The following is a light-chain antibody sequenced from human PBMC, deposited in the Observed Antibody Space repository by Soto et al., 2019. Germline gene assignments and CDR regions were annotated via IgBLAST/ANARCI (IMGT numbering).Light chain of an antibody. CDR3: QQSYSTPYT. J-gene: IGKJ2*01. Sequence: DIQMTQSPSSLSAYVGDRVTITCRASQSISSYLNWYQQKPGKAPKLLIYAASSLQSGVPSRFSGRGSGTDFTLTISSLQPEDFATHYCQQSYSTPYTFGQGTKLEIK. CDR2: AAS. V-gene: IGKV1-39*01. CDR1: QSISSY.